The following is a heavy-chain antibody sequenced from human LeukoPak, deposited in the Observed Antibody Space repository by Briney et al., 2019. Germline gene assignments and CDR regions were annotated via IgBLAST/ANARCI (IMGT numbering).Heavy chain of an antibody. V-gene: IGHV3-23*01. CDR3: AKGPTMIVVVIPNWFDP. CDR1: GFTFSSYA. Sequence: GGSLRLSCAASGFTFSSYAMSWVRQAPGKGLEWVSAISGSGGSTYYADSVKGRFTISRDNSKNTLYLQMNSLRAEDTAVYYCAKGPTMIVVVIPNWFDPWGQGTLVTVSS. D-gene: IGHD3-22*01. J-gene: IGHJ5*02. CDR2: ISGSGGST.